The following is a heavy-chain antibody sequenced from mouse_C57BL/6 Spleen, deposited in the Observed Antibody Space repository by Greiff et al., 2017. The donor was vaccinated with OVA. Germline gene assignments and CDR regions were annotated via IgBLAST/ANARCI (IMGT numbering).Heavy chain of an antibody. CDR2: INPGSGGT. CDR3: ARWEDGYYPFDY. V-gene: IGHV1-54*01. CDR1: GYAFTNYL. Sequence: QVQLQQSGAELVRPGTSVKVSCKASGYAFTNYLIEWVKQRPGQGLEWIGVINPGSGGTNYNEKFKGKATLTADKSSSTAYMQRCSLTSEDTAVDCCARWEDGYYPFDYWGQGTTLTVSS. J-gene: IGHJ2*01. D-gene: IGHD2-3*01.